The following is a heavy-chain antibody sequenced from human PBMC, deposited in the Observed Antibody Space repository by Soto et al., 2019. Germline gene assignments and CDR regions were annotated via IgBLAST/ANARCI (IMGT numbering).Heavy chain of an antibody. CDR2: IIPISGTT. Sequence: QVQLVQSGAEVKKPGSSVKVSCKASGGTFSSYAISWVRQAPGQGLEWMGGIIPISGTTNYAQKFQGRVTITADESTITAYMELSSLRSEDTAVYYCARSQGSSTSLEIYYYYYYGMDVWGQGTTVTLSS. J-gene: IGHJ6*02. CDR3: ARSQGSSTSLEIYYYYYYGMDV. V-gene: IGHV1-69*01. D-gene: IGHD2-2*01. CDR1: GGTFSSYA.